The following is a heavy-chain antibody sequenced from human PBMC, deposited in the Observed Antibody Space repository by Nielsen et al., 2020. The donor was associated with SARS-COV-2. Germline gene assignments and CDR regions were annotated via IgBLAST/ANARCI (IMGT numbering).Heavy chain of an antibody. CDR2: IDPGAGST. D-gene: IGHD6-19*01. Sequence: ASVKVSCKASGFSFTNYYFHWVRQAPGQGPEWLGIIDPGAGSTNYAQKFQGRVTMTRDTPTTTVYMDLSSLTSEDTAVYYCARDSPRLAQALDLWGQGTLVTVSS. J-gene: IGHJ5*02. CDR3: ARDSPRLAQALDL. V-gene: IGHV1-46*01. CDR1: GFSFTNYY.